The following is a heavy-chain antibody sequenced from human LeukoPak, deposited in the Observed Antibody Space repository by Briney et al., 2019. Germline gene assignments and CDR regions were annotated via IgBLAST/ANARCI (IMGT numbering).Heavy chain of an antibody. CDR1: GYTFTSYG. Sequence: ASVKVSCKASGYTFTSYGISWVRQAPGQGLEWMGWISDYNGNTNYAQKLQGRVTMTTDTSTSTAYMELRSLRSDDTAVYYCARFQDDSSGYSLRDAFDIWGQGTMVTVSS. CDR2: ISDYNGNT. V-gene: IGHV1-18*01. J-gene: IGHJ3*02. CDR3: ARFQDDSSGYSLRDAFDI. D-gene: IGHD3-22*01.